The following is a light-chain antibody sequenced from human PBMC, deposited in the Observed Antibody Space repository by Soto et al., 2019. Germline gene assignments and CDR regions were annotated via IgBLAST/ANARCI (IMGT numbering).Light chain of an antibody. V-gene: IGLV2-8*01. Sequence: QSALTQPPSASGSPGQSVTISCTGTSSDVGGYYSVSWYQQHPGKAPKLMIYEVTKRPSGVPDRFSGSKSGSTASLTASRLQAEDEADYYCSSYASMNNLAVFGTGNKVTVL. CDR1: SSDVGGYYS. CDR2: EVT. J-gene: IGLJ1*01. CDR3: SSYASMNNLAV.